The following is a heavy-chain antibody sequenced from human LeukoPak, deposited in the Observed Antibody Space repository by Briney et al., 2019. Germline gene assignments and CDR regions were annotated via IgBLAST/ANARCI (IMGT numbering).Heavy chain of an antibody. CDR2: VNEDGSKE. J-gene: IGHJ4*02. Sequence: GGSLRLSCTASGFMFSDYWMNWVRQVPGKGLEWVANVNEDGSKEDYVDSVRGRFTISRDNAKNSVYLQMNSLRDEDTALYYCASRESSMARSHWGQGTLVTVSS. D-gene: IGHD3-10*01. CDR1: GFMFSDYW. V-gene: IGHV3-7*01. CDR3: ASRESSMARSH.